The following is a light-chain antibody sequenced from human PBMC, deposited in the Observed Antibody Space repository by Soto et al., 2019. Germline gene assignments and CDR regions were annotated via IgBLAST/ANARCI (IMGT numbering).Light chain of an antibody. Sequence: EIVMTQSPATLSVSPGERATLSCRASQSVSSNLAWYQQKPGQAPRLLMYATSTRATGIPDRFSGSGSGTEFSLTISRLQSEDLAVYHCQQYDNKPPITFGQGTRLEI. CDR3: QQYDNKPPIT. CDR2: ATS. CDR1: QSVSSN. V-gene: IGKV3-15*01. J-gene: IGKJ5*01.